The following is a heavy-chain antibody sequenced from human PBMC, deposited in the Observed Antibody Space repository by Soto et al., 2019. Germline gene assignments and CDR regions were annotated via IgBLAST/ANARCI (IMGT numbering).Heavy chain of an antibody. D-gene: IGHD2-15*01. V-gene: IGHV4-59*12. CDR1: GYSISSSC. CDR3: ARAGGYCSGGSRPCKHYWFEP. Sequence: AETLYLSCSVYGYSISSSCMGWVRQPPGKGLEWIGYIFQNENTNCDPSLKSRVTISADTSKNQFSLKLSSVTAADTAVYYCARAGGYCSGGSRPCKHYWFEPWGQGTLVTVS. J-gene: IGHJ5*02. CDR2: IFQNENT.